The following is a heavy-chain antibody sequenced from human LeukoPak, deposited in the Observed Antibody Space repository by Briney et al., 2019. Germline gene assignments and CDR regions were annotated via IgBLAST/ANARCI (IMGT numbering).Heavy chain of an antibody. J-gene: IGHJ6*04. CDR1: GFAFSSYE. CDR2: ISSSGSTI. D-gene: IGHD3-10*02. CDR3: AELGITMIGGV. V-gene: IGHV3-48*03. Sequence: GGSLRLSCAASGFAFSSYEMNWVRQARGKGLEWVSYISSSGSTIYYADSVKGRFTISRDNAKNSLYLQMNSLRAEDTAVYYCAELGITMIGGVWGKGATVTISS.